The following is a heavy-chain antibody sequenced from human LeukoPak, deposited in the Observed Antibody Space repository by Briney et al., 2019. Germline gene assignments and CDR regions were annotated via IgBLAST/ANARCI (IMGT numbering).Heavy chain of an antibody. V-gene: IGHV3-74*01. CDR3: ARAGLGYSNYAETPGAFDI. Sequence: GGSLRLSCAASGFTFSSYWLHWVRQAPGKGLVWVSRINTDGSSTSYADSAKGRFTISRDNAKNTLYLQMNSLRAEDTAVYYCARAGLGYSNYAETPGAFDIWGQGTMVTVSS. D-gene: IGHD4-11*01. CDR1: GFTFSSYW. CDR2: INTDGSST. J-gene: IGHJ3*02.